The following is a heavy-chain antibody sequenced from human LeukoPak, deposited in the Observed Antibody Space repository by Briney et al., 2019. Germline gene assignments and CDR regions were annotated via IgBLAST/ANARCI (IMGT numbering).Heavy chain of an antibody. D-gene: IGHD6-19*01. CDR2: ISASGSGT. Sequence: HPGGSLRLSCEASGFTFTSYAMHWVRQAPGKGLEWVSSISASGSGTFYTDSMSGRFTISRDNAKKTLFLQMKNLRLGDTALYYCAKGRDTSGRQNFDFWGQGTLVTVSS. CDR1: GFTFTSYA. V-gene: IGHV3-23*01. CDR3: AKGRDTSGRQNFDF. J-gene: IGHJ4*02.